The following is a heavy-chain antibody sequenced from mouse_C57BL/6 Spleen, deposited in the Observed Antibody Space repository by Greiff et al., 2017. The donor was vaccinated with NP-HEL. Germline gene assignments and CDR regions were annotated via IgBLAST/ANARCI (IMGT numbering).Heavy chain of an antibody. V-gene: IGHV10-3*01. J-gene: IGHJ4*01. CDR3: VRERNYGNFYAMDY. D-gene: IGHD2-1*01. CDR2: IRSKSSNYAT. CDR1: GFTFNTSA. Sequence: EVKLVESGGGLVQPKGSLKLSCAASGFTFNTSAMHWVRQAPGKGLEWVARIRSKSSNYATYYADSVKVRFTITRDDSQSMLYLQMNNLKTEDTAMYYCVRERNYGNFYAMDYWGQGTSVTVSS.